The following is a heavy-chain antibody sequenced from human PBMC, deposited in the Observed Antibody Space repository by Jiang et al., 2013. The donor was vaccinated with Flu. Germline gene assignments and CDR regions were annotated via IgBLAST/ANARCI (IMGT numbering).Heavy chain of an antibody. CDR2: INTNTGNP. Sequence: SGYTFTSYAMNWVRQAPGQGLEWMGWINTNTGNPTYAQGFTGRFVFSLDTSVSTAYLQISSLKAEDTAVYYCARGRFRELSYYYYGMDVWGQGTTVTVSS. CDR3: ARGRFRELSYYYYGMDV. D-gene: IGHD3-10*01. J-gene: IGHJ6*02. CDR1: GYTFTSYA. V-gene: IGHV7-4-1*02.